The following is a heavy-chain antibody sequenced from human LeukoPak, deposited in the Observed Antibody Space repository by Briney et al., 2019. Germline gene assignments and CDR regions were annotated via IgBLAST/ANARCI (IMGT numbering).Heavy chain of an antibody. CDR2: INAGNGNT. V-gene: IGHV1-3*03. CDR1: GYTFTSYA. J-gene: IGHJ6*03. Sequence: ASVKVSCKASGYTFTSYAMHWVRQAPGQRLEWMGWINAGNGNTKYSQEFQGRVAITRDTSASTAYMELSSLRSEDMAVYYCARWYSSSWYYYYYYYMDVWGKGTTVTVSS. D-gene: IGHD6-13*01. CDR3: ARWYSSSWYYYYYYYMDV.